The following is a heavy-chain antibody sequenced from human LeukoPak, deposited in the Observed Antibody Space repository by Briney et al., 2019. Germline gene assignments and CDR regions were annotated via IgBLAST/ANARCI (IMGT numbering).Heavy chain of an antibody. CDR3: AKVGEVGTSIGSDRYYYYGMDV. CDR2: IYSGGST. J-gene: IGHJ6*04. CDR1: GFTVSSNY. D-gene: IGHD2-21*02. Sequence: GGSLRLSCAASGFTVSSNYMSWVRQAPGKGLEWVSVIYSGGSTYYADSVKGRFTISRDNSKNTLYLQMNSLRAEDTAVYYCAKVGEVGTSIGSDRYYYYGMDVWGKGTTVTVSS. V-gene: IGHV3-53*01.